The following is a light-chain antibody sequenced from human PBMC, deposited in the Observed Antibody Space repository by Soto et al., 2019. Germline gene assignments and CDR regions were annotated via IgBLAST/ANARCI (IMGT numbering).Light chain of an antibody. V-gene: IGKV1-8*01. J-gene: IGKJ4*01. CDR1: QGISSY. CDR3: QQYYSYPLT. Sequence: PSSLSASTGDRVTITCRASQGISSYLAWYQQKPGKAPKLLIYAASTLQSGVPSRFSGSGSGTDFTLTISCLQSEDFATYYCQQYYSYPLTFGGGTKVDIK. CDR2: AAS.